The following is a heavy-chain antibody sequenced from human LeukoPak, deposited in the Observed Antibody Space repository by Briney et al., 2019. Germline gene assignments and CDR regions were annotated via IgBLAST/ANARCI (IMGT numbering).Heavy chain of an antibody. D-gene: IGHD1-1*01. CDR3: ARGPAGYN. CDR1: GFPFSSYS. J-gene: IGHJ4*02. Sequence: GGSLRLSCAASGFPFSSYSMTWVRQAPGKGLEWVSVIYSGGSTDYADSVKGRFTISRDNLKNTLYLQMNTLRAEDTAVYYCARGPAGYNWGQGTLVTVSS. V-gene: IGHV3-53*01. CDR2: IYSGGST.